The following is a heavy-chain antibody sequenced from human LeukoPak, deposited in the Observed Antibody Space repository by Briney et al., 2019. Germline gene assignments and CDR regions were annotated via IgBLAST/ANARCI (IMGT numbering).Heavy chain of an antibody. CDR1: GGSISSGGYY. Sequence: SQTLSLTCTVSGGSISSGGYYWSWIRQHPGKGLEGIGYIYYSGSTYYNPSLKSRVTISVDTSKNQFSLKLSSVTAADTAVYYCARGYDYGDYDFDYWGQGTLVTVSS. J-gene: IGHJ4*02. CDR2: IYYSGST. V-gene: IGHV4-31*03. D-gene: IGHD4-17*01. CDR3: ARGYDYGDYDFDY.